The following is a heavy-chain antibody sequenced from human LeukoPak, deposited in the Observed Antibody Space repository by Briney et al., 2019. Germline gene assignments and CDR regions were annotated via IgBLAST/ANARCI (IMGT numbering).Heavy chain of an antibody. CDR1: GGSISSSSYY. V-gene: IGHV4-61*01. D-gene: IGHD3-9*01. Sequence: PSETLSLTCIVSGGSISSSSYYWSWIRQPPGEGLEWIGYIYYSGSTNYNPSLKSRVTISVDTSKNQFSLKLSSVTAADTAVYYCARDRGIYYDILTGYGSPSLFDYWGQGTLVTVSS. CDR3: ARDRGIYYDILTGYGSPSLFDY. J-gene: IGHJ4*02. CDR2: IYYSGST.